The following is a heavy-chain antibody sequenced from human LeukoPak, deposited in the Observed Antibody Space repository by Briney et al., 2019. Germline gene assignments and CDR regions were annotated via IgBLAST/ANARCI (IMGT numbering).Heavy chain of an antibody. CDR1: GFTFPNYD. Sequence: GGSLRLSCAASGFTFPNYDMSWVRQAPGKGLEWVSSISSSNSFIFYADSVKGRFTISRDNAKNSLYLQMNSLRAEDTALYYCARSIVVPAAISGAFDIWGQGTIVTVSS. D-gene: IGHD2-2*01. J-gene: IGHJ3*02. V-gene: IGHV3-21*01. CDR3: ARSIVVPAAISGAFDI. CDR2: ISSSNSFI.